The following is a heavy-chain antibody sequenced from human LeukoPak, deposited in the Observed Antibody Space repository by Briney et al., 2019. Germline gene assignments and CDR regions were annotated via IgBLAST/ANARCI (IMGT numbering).Heavy chain of an antibody. CDR1: GGSISGYY. CDR2: KDYSGST. V-gene: IGHV4-59*01. D-gene: IGHD5-18*01. Sequence: SETLSLTCTVSGGSISGYYWSWIRQPPGKGLEWIGYKDYSGSTNYNRSLKSRVTISVDTSKNQFSLKLSSVTAADTAVYYCARDVDTAMADYYYYYMDVWGKGTTVTVSS. CDR3: ARDVDTAMADYYYYYMDV. J-gene: IGHJ6*03.